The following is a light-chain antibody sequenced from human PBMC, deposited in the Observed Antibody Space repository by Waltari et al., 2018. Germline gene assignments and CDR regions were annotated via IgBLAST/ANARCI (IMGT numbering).Light chain of an antibody. CDR3: QQYNTYSRT. CDR2: KAS. V-gene: IGKV1-5*03. Sequence: DIQMTQSPSTLSASVGDRVTITCRASQSISSWLAWYQQKPGKAPPLLFYKASTLESGVPSRFSGSASGTEFTLTISSLQPDDFATYYCQQYNTYSRTFGQGTKVEFK. CDR1: QSISSW. J-gene: IGKJ1*01.